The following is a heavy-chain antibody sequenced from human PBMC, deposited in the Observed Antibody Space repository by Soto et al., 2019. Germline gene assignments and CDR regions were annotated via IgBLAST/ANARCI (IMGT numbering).Heavy chain of an antibody. Sequence: SETLSLTCTVSGGSISSYYWSWIRQPPGKGLEWIGYIYYSGSTNYNPSLNSRVTISVDTSKNHFSLKLSSVTAADTAVYYCARTSLRYFDWLWFSPWGRGTLGIVSS. D-gene: IGHD3-9*01. J-gene: IGHJ5*02. CDR3: ARTSLRYFDWLWFSP. CDR2: IYYSGST. V-gene: IGHV4-59*01. CDR1: GGSISSYY.